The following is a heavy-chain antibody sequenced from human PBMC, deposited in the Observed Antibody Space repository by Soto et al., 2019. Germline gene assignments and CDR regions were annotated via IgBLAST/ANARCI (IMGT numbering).Heavy chain of an antibody. CDR3: AKDESSSSFFPLDVDSTFDY. J-gene: IGHJ4*02. D-gene: IGHD6-6*01. CDR1: GFTFSSYG. CDR2: ISYDGSNK. V-gene: IGHV3-30*18. Sequence: PGGSLRLSCAASGFTFSSYGMHWVRQAPGKGLEWVAVISYDGSNKYYADSVKGRFTISRDNSKNTLYLQMNSLRAEDTAVYYCAKDESSSSFFPLDVDSTFDYWGQGTLVTVSS.